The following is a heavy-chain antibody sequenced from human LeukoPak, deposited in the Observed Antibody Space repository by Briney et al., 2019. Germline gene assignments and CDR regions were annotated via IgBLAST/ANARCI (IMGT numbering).Heavy chain of an antibody. J-gene: IGHJ4*02. D-gene: IGHD3-9*01. CDR1: GHTFTSYY. Sequence: ASVKVSCKASGHTFTSYYMHWVRQAPGQGLEWMGIINPSGGSTTYAQKFQGRVTMTRDTSTSTAYMELSSLRSEDTAVYYCARDGTNYDILTGYYSFDYWGQGTLVIVSS. CDR3: ARDGTNYDILTGYYSFDY. V-gene: IGHV1-46*01. CDR2: INPSGGST.